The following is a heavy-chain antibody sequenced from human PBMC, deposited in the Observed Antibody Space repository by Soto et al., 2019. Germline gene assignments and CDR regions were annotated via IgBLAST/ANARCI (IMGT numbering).Heavy chain of an antibody. D-gene: IGHD3-10*01. CDR1: GFTFSSYA. Sequence: PGESLKISCAASGFTFSSYAMSWVRQAPGKGLEWVSAISGSGGSTYYADSVKGRFTISRDNSKNTLYLQMNSLRAEDTAVYYCAKRELLLGVDYWGQGTLVTVSS. J-gene: IGHJ4*02. V-gene: IGHV3-23*01. CDR3: AKRELLLGVDY. CDR2: ISGSGGST.